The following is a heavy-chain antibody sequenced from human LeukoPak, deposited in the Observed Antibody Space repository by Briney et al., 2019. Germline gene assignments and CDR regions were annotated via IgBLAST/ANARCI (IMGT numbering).Heavy chain of an antibody. CDR2: IIPIFGTA. J-gene: IGHJ4*02. CDR1: GGTFSSYA. V-gene: IGHV1-69*13. D-gene: IGHD1-26*01. Sequence: SVKVSCKASGGTFSSYAISWVRQAPGQGLEWMGGIIPIFGTANYAQKFQGRVTITADESTSTAYMELSSLRSEDTAVYYCARDRFDGGSYYWSDGFDYWGQRTLVTVSS. CDR3: ARDRFDGGSYYWSDGFDY.